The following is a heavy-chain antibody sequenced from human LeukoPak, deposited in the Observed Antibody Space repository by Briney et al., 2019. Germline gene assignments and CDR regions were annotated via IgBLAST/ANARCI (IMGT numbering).Heavy chain of an antibody. J-gene: IGHJ4*02. CDR2: IYYSGST. CDR1: GGSISSSSYY. V-gene: IGHV4-39*07. CDR3: ARAGGYDSVYYFDY. Sequence: SETLSLTCTVSGGSISSSSYYWGWIRQPPGKGLEWIGSIYYSGSTYYNPSLKSRVTISVDTSKNQFSLKLSSVTAADTAVYYCARAGGYDSVYYFDYWGQGTLVTVSS. D-gene: IGHD5-12*01.